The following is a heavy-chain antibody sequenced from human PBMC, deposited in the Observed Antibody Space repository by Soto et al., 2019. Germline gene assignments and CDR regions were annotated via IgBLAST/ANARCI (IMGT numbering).Heavy chain of an antibody. CDR1: GFPFSAYC. CDR3: AKDEYYYSRSGYYIFDS. CDR2: ISHDGTNK. J-gene: IGHJ4*02. V-gene: IGHV3-30*18. D-gene: IGHD3-22*01. Sequence: GGAPRLSCEISGFPFSAYCRHLVRPAPGKGLEWVAAISHDGTNKNYGDSVKGRFTISRDNSKKTLYLQMNSLRPEDTALYYCAKDEYYYSRSGYYIFDSWGQGTLVTVSS.